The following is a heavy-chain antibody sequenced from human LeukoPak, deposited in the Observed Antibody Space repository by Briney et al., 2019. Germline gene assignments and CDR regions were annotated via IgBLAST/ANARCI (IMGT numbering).Heavy chain of an antibody. Sequence: PSETLSLTCTVSGGSISSGGYYWSWIRQHPGKGLEWIGYIYYSGSTYYNPSLKSRVTISVDTSKNQFSLKLSSVTAADTAVYYCARGRPLRRTPPIDYWGQGTLVTVSS. D-gene: IGHD1-14*01. CDR3: ARGRPLRRTPPIDY. V-gene: IGHV4-31*03. CDR1: GGSISSGGYY. CDR2: IYYSGST. J-gene: IGHJ4*02.